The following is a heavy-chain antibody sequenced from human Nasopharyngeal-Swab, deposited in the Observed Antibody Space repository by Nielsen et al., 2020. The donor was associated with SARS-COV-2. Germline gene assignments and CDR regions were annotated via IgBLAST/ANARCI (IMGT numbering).Heavy chain of an antibody. D-gene: IGHD3-3*01. CDR2: ISSSSTYI. J-gene: IGHJ6*02. CDR3: ARDGLDYDFWSAYFMDV. Sequence: GWSLSLSCAASGFTFCSYNMNWVRQAPGKGLEWVSSISSSSTYIYYADSVKGRFTISRDSAKSSLYLQMNSLRAEDTAVYYCARDGLDYDFWSAYFMDVWGQGTTVTVSS. V-gene: IGHV3-21*06. CDR1: GFTFCSYN.